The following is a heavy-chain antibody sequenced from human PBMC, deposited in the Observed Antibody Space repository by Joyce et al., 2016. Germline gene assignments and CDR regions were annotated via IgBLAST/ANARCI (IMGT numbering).Heavy chain of an antibody. Sequence: ELQLVESGGGLVKPGGSLSLSCAASGFNFDTYTMIWVRQAPGKGLEWVSSINNIGNYIYQADSLEGRFTTSRDNAKNSLYLQMSDLRVEDTAIYYCAREGTTVITDALDFWGQGTMVTVSS. D-gene: IGHD1-1*01. CDR3: AREGTTVITDALDF. CDR2: INNIGNYI. J-gene: IGHJ3*01. CDR1: GFNFDTYT. V-gene: IGHV3-21*06.